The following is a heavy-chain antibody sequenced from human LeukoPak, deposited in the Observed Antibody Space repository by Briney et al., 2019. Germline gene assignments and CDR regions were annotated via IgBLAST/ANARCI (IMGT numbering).Heavy chain of an antibody. V-gene: IGHV3-30*02. J-gene: IGHJ4*02. Sequence: GGSLRLSCAASGFTFSNYGMHWVRQAPGKGLEWVGFIRYDGRNKYYADFVKGRFTISRDNSKNTLYLQMGSLRAEDTAVYCCARAENHHRETYYYGSGSYYNGPFDYWGQGTLVTVSS. CDR1: GFTFSNYG. CDR2: IRYDGRNK. CDR3: ARAENHHRETYYYGSGSYYNGPFDY. D-gene: IGHD3-10*01.